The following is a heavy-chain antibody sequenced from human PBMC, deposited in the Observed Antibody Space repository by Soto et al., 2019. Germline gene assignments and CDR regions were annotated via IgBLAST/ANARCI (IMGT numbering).Heavy chain of an antibody. CDR2: TYWDDDN. CDR3: AQRVTLMSTWNYGAFDF. J-gene: IGHJ3*01. D-gene: IGHD1-7*01. Sequence: QITLKESGPTLVRPTQTLTLTCSLSGFSITTSGVGVGWVRQPPGKALEWLAFTYWDDDNRYNPSLRPRLSTAKDTPRHQVVLTMTNMDPEDTAKDYCAQRVTLMSTWNYGAFDFWGQGALVTVPS. CDR1: GFSITTSGVG. V-gene: IGHV2-5*02.